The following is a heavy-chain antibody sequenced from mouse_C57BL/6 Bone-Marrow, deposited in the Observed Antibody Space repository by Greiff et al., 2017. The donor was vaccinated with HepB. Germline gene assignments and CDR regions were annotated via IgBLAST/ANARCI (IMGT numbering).Heavy chain of an antibody. Sequence: EVKLVESGPELVKPGASVKISCKASGYSFTGYYMNWVKQSPEKSLEWIGEINPSTGGTTYNQKFKAKATLTVDKSSSTAYMQLKSLTSEDSAVYYCAREDIYYGSPNYFDYWGQGTTLTVSS. CDR1: GYSFTGYY. J-gene: IGHJ2*01. V-gene: IGHV1-42*01. CDR3: AREDIYYGSPNYFDY. D-gene: IGHD1-1*01. CDR2: INPSTGGT.